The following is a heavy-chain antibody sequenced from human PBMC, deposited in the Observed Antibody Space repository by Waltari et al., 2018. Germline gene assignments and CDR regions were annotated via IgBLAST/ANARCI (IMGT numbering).Heavy chain of an antibody. D-gene: IGHD4-17*01. CDR3: AKSYTPGDDYGDSSGAFDI. J-gene: IGHJ3*02. Sequence: EVQLLESGGGLVQPGGSLRLSCAASGFTFSSYAMSWVRPAPGKGLEWVAAISGSGGSTYYADSVKGRCTISRDNSKNTLYLQMNSLRAEDTAVYYCAKSYTPGDDYGDSSGAFDIWGQGTMVTVSS. V-gene: IGHV3-23*01. CDR2: ISGSGGST. CDR1: GFTFSSYA.